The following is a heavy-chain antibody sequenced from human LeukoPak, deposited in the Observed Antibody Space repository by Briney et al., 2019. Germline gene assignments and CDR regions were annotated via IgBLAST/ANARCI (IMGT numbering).Heavy chain of an antibody. CDR2: IYYSGST. V-gene: IGHV4-59*01. Sequence: SETLSLTCTVSGSSISSYYWSWIRQPPGKGLEWIGYIYYSGSTNYNPSLKSRVTISVDTSKNQFSLKLSSVTAADTAVYYCARDKGLKDWGQGTLVTVSS. J-gene: IGHJ4*02. CDR3: ARDKGLKD. CDR1: GSSISSYY.